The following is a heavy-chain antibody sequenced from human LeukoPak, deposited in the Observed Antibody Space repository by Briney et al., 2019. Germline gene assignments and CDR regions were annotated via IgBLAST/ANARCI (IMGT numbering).Heavy chain of an antibody. CDR2: ISGSGGST. CDR1: GFTFSSYA. Sequence: PGGSLRLSCAASGFTFSSYAMSWVRQAPGKGLEWVSAISGSGGSTYYADSVKGRFTISRDNSKNTLYLQMNSLRAEDTAVYYCAKDLMRAAAAGAGEYLDYWGQGTLVTVSS. V-gene: IGHV3-23*01. CDR3: AKDLMRAAAAGAGEYLDY. D-gene: IGHD6-13*01. J-gene: IGHJ4*02.